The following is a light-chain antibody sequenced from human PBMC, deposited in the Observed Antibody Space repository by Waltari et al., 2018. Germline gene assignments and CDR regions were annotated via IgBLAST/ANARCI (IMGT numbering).Light chain of an antibody. CDR2: ANN. CDR3: QSYDSSLSASV. J-gene: IGLJ3*02. CDR1: SSNIGAGSD. Sequence: QSGLTQPPSVSGAPGQRVTISCTGSSSNIGAGSDVHWYQLLPGTATKFLSYANNSRPGGVPDRFSGSQSGTSASLAITGLQVEDEADYYCQSYDSSLSASVFGGGTKLTVL. V-gene: IGLV1-40*01.